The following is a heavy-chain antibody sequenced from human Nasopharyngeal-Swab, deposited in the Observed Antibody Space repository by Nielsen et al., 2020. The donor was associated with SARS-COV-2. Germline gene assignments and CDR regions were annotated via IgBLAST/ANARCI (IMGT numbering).Heavy chain of an antibody. CDR2: IKQDGSEK. D-gene: IGHD1-1*01. V-gene: IGHV3-7*01. CDR3: ARDVRQRTGDY. J-gene: IGHJ4*02. Sequence: GESLKISCAASGFTFNSYYMSWLRQAPGKGLEWVGNIKQDGSEKYYVDSVKGRFTISRDNAKNLLYLQMNSLRAEDTAVYYCARDVRQRTGDYWGQGTLVTVSS. CDR1: GFTFNSYY.